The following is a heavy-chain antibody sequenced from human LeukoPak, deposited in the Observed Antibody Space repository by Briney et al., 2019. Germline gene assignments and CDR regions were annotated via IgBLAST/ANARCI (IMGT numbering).Heavy chain of an antibody. J-gene: IGHJ5*02. CDR3: ARDTFAFDP. V-gene: IGHV4-34*01. Sequence: SETLSLTCTVSGGPISSYYWSWIRQPPGKGLEWIGEINHSGSTNYNPSLKSRVTISVDTSKNQFSLKLSSVTAADTAVYYCARDTFAFDPWGQGTLVTVSS. D-gene: IGHD2/OR15-2a*01. CDR2: INHSGST. CDR1: GGPISSYY.